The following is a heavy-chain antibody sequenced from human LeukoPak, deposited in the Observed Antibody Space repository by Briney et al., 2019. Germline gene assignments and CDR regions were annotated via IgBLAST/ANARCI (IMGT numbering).Heavy chain of an antibody. CDR2: ISGSGGST. CDR3: AKAASSWIWYIYFQH. Sequence: AGGSLRLSCAASGFTFSSYAMSWVRQAPGKGLEWVSAISGSGGSTYYADSVKGRFTISRDNSKNTLYLQMNSLRAEDTAVYYCAKAASSWIWYIYFQHWGQGTLVTVSS. D-gene: IGHD1-1*01. J-gene: IGHJ1*01. V-gene: IGHV3-23*01. CDR1: GFTFSSYA.